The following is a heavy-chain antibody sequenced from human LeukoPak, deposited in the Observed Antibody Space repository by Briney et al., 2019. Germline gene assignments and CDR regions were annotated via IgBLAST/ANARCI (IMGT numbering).Heavy chain of an antibody. J-gene: IGHJ6*02. Sequence: PGGSLRLSCAASGFTLSNYVMHWVRQAPGKGLEWVAVISYDGSNKYNVDSVEGRFTISRDNSNNTLYLQMNSLRPEDTALYYCGRDLRSLFMVRGSYGMDVWGQGTTVTVSS. CDR3: GRDLRSLFMVRGSYGMDV. D-gene: IGHD3-10*01. CDR1: GFTLSNYV. CDR2: ISYDGSNK. V-gene: IGHV3-30-3*01.